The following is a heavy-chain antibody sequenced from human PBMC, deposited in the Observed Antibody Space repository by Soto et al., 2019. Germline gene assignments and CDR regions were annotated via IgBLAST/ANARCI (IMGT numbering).Heavy chain of an antibody. Sequence: QVQLQESGPGLVKPSQTLSLTCTVSGGSISSGDYYWSWIRQPPGKGLEWIGSIYYSGSTYYNPSLKRRVTISVAPSKNQSSLKLNSLPAAATAVYYCASRHSSPSFDYWGQGTLVTVSS. CDR2: IYYSGST. D-gene: IGHD6-13*01. CDR3: ASRHSSPSFDY. CDR1: GGSISSGDYY. J-gene: IGHJ4*02. V-gene: IGHV4-30-4*01.